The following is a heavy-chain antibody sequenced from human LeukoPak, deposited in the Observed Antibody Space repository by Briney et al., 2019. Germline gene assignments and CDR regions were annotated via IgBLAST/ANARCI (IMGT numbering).Heavy chain of an antibody. V-gene: IGHV3-23*01. J-gene: IGHJ4*02. D-gene: IGHD3-10*01. CDR3: AKAGLWFGDLLFDY. CDR1: GFTFSSFE. CDR2: ISGSGGST. Sequence: PGGSLRLSCAASGFTFSSFEMIWLRQAPGKGLEGVSAISGSGGSTYYADSVKGRFTVSRDNSKNTLYLQMNSLRAEDTAVYYCAKAGLWFGDLLFDYWGQGTLVTVSS.